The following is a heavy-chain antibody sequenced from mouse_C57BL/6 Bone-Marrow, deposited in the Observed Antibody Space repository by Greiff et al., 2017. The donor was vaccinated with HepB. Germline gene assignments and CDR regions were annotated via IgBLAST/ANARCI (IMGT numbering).Heavy chain of an antibody. CDR1: GYTFTSYW. Sequence: VQLQQSGAELVKPGASVKLSCKASGYTFTSYWMHWVKQRPGQGLEWIGMIHPNSGSTNYNEKFKSKATLTVDKSSSTAYMQLSSLTSEDSAVYYCARKKLYDYSFAYWGQGTLVTVSA. CDR3: ARKKLYDYSFAY. D-gene: IGHD2-4*01. CDR2: IHPNSGST. V-gene: IGHV1-64*01. J-gene: IGHJ3*01.